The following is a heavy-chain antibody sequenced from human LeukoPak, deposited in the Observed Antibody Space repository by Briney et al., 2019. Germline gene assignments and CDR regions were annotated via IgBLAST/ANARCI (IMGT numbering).Heavy chain of an antibody. J-gene: IGHJ4*02. CDR1: GYSFSNYW. Sequence: GESLKTSCKGSGYSFSNYWIGWVRQIPGKGLEWIGIIYPGDSDTRYSPSFQGQVTISADKSISTAYLQWSSLKASDTAMYYCARQYDSSGYYEYYFDYWGQGTLVTVSS. V-gene: IGHV5-51*01. D-gene: IGHD3-22*01. CDR3: ARQYDSSGYYEYYFDY. CDR2: IYPGDSDT.